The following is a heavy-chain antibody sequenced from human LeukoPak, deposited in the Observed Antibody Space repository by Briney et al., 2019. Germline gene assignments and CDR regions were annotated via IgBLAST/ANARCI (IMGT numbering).Heavy chain of an antibody. CDR1: GVSISRYY. J-gene: IGHJ4*02. V-gene: IGHV4-59*01. CDR3: ARISGSYWNYFDY. CDR2: IYYSGST. D-gene: IGHD1-26*01. Sequence: PSETLSLTRTVSGVSISRYYWSWLRQPPGKGLEWSGYIYYSGSTNYNPSLKSRVTISVDTSKNQFSLKLSSVTAADAAVYYCARISGSYWNYFDYWGQGTLVTVSS.